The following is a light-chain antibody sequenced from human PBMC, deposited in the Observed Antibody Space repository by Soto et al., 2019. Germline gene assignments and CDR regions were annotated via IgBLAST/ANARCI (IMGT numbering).Light chain of an antibody. CDR2: DAS. CDR3: QQYVSSPYT. Sequence: EIVLTQSPGTLSLSPGERATLSCRASQSVSSSYLAWYQQKPGQAPRLLIYDASSRATGIPDRFSGSGSGTDFTLTISRLEPEDFAVYFCQQYVSSPYTFGQWTKLEIK. V-gene: IGKV3-20*01. CDR1: QSVSSSY. J-gene: IGKJ2*01.